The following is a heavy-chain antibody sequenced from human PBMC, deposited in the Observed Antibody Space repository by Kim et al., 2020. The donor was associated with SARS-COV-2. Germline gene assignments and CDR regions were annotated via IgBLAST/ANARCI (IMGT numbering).Heavy chain of an antibody. Sequence: GGSLRLSCAASGFTFSDYYMSWIRQAPGKGLECISYIADSGSTIYYADSVKGRFTISRDNARNSLYLQMSSLRAEDTATYFCASLILATIYSIFDHWGQGTPVTVSS. D-gene: IGHD5-12*01. CDR2: IADSGSTI. J-gene: IGHJ4*02. CDR1: GFTFSDYY. CDR3: ASLILATIYSIFDH. V-gene: IGHV3-11*01.